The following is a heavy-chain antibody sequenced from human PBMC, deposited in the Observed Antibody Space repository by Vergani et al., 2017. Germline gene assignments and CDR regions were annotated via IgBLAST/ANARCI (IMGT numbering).Heavy chain of an antibody. J-gene: IGHJ4*02. CDR3: ARDPGYSIGWYFDY. CDR2: IIPILGIA. Sequence: QVQLVQSGAEVKTPGSSVKVSCKASGGTFSSYAISGVRQAPGQGREWMGRIIPILGIANYAQKFQGRVTITANKSTSTAYMVLSILRSEDTAVYYCARDPGYSIGWYFDYWGQGTLVTVSS. CDR1: GGTFSSYA. D-gene: IGHD6-19*01. V-gene: IGHV1-69*04.